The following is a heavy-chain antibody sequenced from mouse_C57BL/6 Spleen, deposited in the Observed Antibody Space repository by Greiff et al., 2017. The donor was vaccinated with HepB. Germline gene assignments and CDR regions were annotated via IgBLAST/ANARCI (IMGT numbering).Heavy chain of an antibody. CDR3: ASGGLRGAMDY. Sequence: QVQLKQPGAELVRPGSSVKLSCKASGYTFTSYWMHWVKQRPIQGLEWIGNIDPSDSETHYNQKFKDKATLTVDKSSSTAYMQLSSLTSEDSAVYYCASGGLRGAMDYWGQGTSVTVSS. CDR2: IDPSDSET. J-gene: IGHJ4*01. CDR1: GYTFTSYW. D-gene: IGHD2-2*01. V-gene: IGHV1-52*01.